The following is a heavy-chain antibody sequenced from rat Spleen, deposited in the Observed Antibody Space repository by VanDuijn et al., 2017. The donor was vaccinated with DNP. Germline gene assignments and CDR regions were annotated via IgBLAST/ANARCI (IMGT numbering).Heavy chain of an antibody. CDR1: GFNFNDYW. CDR3: ARVGDLHYGGDGDVLDV. J-gene: IGHJ4*01. V-gene: IGHV4-2*01. Sequence: EVQLVESGGGSVQPGRSMKLSCAASGFNFNDYWLGWVRQAPGKGLEWIGEINKDSSTINYTPSLKDKFTISRDNAQNTLYLQMSKLGSEDTAIYYCARVGDLHYGGDGDVLDVWGQGTSVTVSS. CDR2: INKDSSTI. D-gene: IGHD1-1*01.